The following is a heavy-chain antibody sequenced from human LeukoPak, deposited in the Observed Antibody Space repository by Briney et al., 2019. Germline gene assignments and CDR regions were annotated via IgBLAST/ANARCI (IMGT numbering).Heavy chain of an antibody. D-gene: IGHD3-16*01. CDR1: GSTLSDYH. V-gene: IGHV1-2*02. CDR3: ARGEYSNGYPYRLDS. Sequence: ASVKVSCKASGSTLSDYHLNWVRQASGQGPEWMGWINPKSGDAKYGQAFQGRVTMTRDTSISTAYMELNRLRFDDTAMYYCARGEYSNGYPYRLDSWGQGTLVTVSS. CDR2: INPKSGDA. J-gene: IGHJ4*02.